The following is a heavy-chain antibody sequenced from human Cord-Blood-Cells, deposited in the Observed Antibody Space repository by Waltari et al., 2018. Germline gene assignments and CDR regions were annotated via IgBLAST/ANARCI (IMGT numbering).Heavy chain of an antibody. Sequence: QVQLVQSGAEVKKPGSSVKVSCKASGGTFSSYAISWVRQATGQGLEWMGGIIPIFGTANYAQKFQGRVTITADESTSTAYMELSSLRSEDTAVYYCARDRLGYCSSTSCYYFDYWGQGTLVTVSS. V-gene: IGHV1-69*01. CDR2: IIPIFGTA. CDR3: ARDRLGYCSSTSCYYFDY. D-gene: IGHD2-2*01. CDR1: GGTFSSYA. J-gene: IGHJ4*02.